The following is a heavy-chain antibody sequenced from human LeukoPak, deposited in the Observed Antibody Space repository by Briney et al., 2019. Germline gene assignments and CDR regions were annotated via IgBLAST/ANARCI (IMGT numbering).Heavy chain of an antibody. D-gene: IGHD3-16*01. CDR2: VYYRWST. CDR1: GGSVSSGVYF. V-gene: IGHV4-61*08. Sequence: SEILSLTCTVSGGSVSSGVYFWSWIRQPPGKGLEWIGYVYYRWSTSYNPSLKGRVTISVDTSKNQFSLKLSSVTAADTAVYYCARDSYALDYYYGMDVWGQGTTVT. J-gene: IGHJ6*02. CDR3: ARDSYALDYYYGMDV.